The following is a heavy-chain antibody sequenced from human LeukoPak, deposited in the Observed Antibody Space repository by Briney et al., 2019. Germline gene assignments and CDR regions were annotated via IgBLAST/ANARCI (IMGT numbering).Heavy chain of an antibody. J-gene: IGHJ5*02. V-gene: IGHV4-59*01. D-gene: IGHD3-9*01. CDR2: IYYSGST. CDR1: GGSISSYY. Sequence: SETLSLTCTVSGGSISSYYWSWIRQPPGKGLKWIGYIYYSGSTNYNPSLKSRVTISVDTSKNQFSLKLSSVTAADTAVYYCARSPVYYDILTGYSNWFDPWGQGTLVTVSS. CDR3: ARSPVYYDILTGYSNWFDP.